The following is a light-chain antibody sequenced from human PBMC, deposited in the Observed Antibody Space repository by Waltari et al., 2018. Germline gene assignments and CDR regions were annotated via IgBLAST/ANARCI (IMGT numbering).Light chain of an antibody. CDR2: KAS. V-gene: IGKV1-5*03. J-gene: IGKJ1*01. CDR3: HQYKTYAWT. CDR1: QSINSW. Sequence: DIQMTRSPSTLSASVGDRVTITCRASQSINSWLAWYQHKPGEAPKLLIYKASSLESGVPSRFSGSGSGTEFTLTISSLQPDDFASYYCHQYKTYAWTFGQGTKVEIK.